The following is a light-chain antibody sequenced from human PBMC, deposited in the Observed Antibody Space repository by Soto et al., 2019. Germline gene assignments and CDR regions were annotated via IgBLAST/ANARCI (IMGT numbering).Light chain of an antibody. J-gene: IGKJ5*01. Sequence: DIQMTQSPSSVSASVGDRVTITCRASQGVSSWLAWYQQKPGKAPKLLVYAASSLQSGVPSMFSGRGCGTDYTLTISCLQPEDFATYYCQQANSFPITPGQGTRLAIK. CDR2: AAS. CDR1: QGVSSW. V-gene: IGKV1-12*01. CDR3: QQANSFPIT.